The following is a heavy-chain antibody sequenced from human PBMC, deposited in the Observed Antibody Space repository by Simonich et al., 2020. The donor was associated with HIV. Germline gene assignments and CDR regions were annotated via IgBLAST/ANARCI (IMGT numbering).Heavy chain of an antibody. CDR2: FIHRRST. V-gene: IGHV4-34*12. D-gene: IGHD5-12*01. CDR3: ASRGYGGYGLFAY. CDR1: GGSFSDYY. J-gene: IGHJ4*02. Sequence: QVQLQQWGAGLLKRSETLSLTCAVNGGSFSDYYWSWISQPPGKGLEWVGEFIHRRSTTYHPSLKSRVTISLDTSKNQFSLKLSSVTAADTAVYYCASRGYGGYGLFAYWGQGTLVTVSS.